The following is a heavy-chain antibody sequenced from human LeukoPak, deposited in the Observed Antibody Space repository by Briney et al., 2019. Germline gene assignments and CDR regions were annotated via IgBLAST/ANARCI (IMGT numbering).Heavy chain of an antibody. J-gene: IGHJ4*02. D-gene: IGHD6-13*01. CDR1: GFTFSSYW. CDR3: ARDSFRGYSSSWYFFDY. CDR2: IKQDGSEK. Sequence: PGGSLRLSCAASGFTFSSYWMSWVRQAPGKGLEWVANIKQDGSEKYYVDSVKGRFTISRDNAKNSLYLQMNSLRAEDTAVYYCARDSFRGYSSSWYFFDYWGQGTLVTVSS. V-gene: IGHV3-7*03.